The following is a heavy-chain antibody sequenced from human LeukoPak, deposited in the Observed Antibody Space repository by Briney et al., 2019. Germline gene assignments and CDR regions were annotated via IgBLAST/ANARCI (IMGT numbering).Heavy chain of an antibody. J-gene: IGHJ4*02. CDR1: GFTFSTYG. D-gene: IGHD3-9*01. CDR3: AETGPTDF. V-gene: IGHV3-30*03. Sequence: GGSLRLSCAASGFTFSTYGMHWVRQAPGKGLEWVAAISHDGTNKHYADPVKGRFTISRDNSKNTLYLQMNSLRAEDTALYYCAETGPTDFWGQGTLVTVSS. CDR2: ISHDGTNK.